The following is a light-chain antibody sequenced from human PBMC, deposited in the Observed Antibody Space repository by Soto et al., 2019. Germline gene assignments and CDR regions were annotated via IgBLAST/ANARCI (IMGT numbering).Light chain of an antibody. CDR1: QSISNW. CDR3: QHYINFSGT. V-gene: IGKV1-5*01. CDR2: DAS. Sequence: DIQMTQSPFTLSASVGDRVTITCRASQSISNWLAWYQQKPGKAPKLLIYDASTLQSGVSSRFSGSGSGTEFTLTISNLQPDDFASYYCQHYINFSGTFGQGTTVDI. J-gene: IGKJ1*01.